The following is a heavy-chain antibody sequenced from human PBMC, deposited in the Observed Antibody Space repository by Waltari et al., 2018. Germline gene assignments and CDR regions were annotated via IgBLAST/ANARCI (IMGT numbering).Heavy chain of an antibody. CDR1: GYTFTGYY. CDR3: AREHYDFWSGYPSDAFDI. Sequence: QVQLVQSGAEVKKPGASVKVSCKASGYTFTGYYLPWVRQAPGQGLEWMGRINPNSGGTNYAQKFQGRVTMTRDTSISTAYMELSRLRSDDTAVYYCAREHYDFWSGYPSDAFDIWGQGTMVTVSS. J-gene: IGHJ3*02. D-gene: IGHD3-3*01. CDR2: INPNSGGT. V-gene: IGHV1-2*06.